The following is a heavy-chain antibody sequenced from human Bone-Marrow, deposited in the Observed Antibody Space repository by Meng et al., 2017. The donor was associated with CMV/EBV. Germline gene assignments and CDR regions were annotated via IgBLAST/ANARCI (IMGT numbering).Heavy chain of an antibody. D-gene: IGHD1-26*01. CDR1: GFTFSDHY. J-gene: IGHJ6*02. V-gene: IGHV3-72*01. Sequence: GESLKISCVASGFTFSDHYMDWVRQAPGKGLEWVGRIRDKANSYTTAYAASVKGRFTISRDDSEKSLYLQMNSLKIEDTALYYCTRLLYASSSYYNMDVWGQGTTVAVSS. CDR2: IRDKANSYTT. CDR3: TRLLYASSSYYNMDV.